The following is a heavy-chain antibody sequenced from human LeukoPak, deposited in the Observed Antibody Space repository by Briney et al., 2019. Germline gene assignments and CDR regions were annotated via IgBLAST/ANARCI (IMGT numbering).Heavy chain of an antibody. CDR1: GFTFSSYW. CDR2: INSDGSST. V-gene: IGHV3-74*01. J-gene: IGHJ6*02. CDR3: ARVSNWGVRANYHYYGMDV. Sequence: GGSLRLSCAASGFTFSSYWMHWVRQAPGKGLVWVSRINSDGSSTSYADSVKGRFTISRDNAKNTLYLQMNSLRAEDTAVYYCARVSNWGVRANYHYYGMDVWGQGTTVTVSS. D-gene: IGHD7-27*01.